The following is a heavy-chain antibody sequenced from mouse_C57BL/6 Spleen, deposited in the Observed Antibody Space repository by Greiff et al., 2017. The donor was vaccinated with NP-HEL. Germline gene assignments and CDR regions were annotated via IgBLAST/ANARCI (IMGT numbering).Heavy chain of an antibody. V-gene: IGHV14-1*01. CDR3: TTYPSNYYGSSYVGY. Sequence: VQLQQSGAELVRPGASVKLSCTASGFNIKDYYMHWVKQRPEQGLEWIGRIDPEDGDTEYAPKFQGKATMTADTSSNTAYLRLSSLTSEDTAVYYCTTYPSNYYGSSYVGYWGQGTTLTVSS. CDR1: GFNIKDYY. D-gene: IGHD1-1*01. J-gene: IGHJ2*01. CDR2: IDPEDGDT.